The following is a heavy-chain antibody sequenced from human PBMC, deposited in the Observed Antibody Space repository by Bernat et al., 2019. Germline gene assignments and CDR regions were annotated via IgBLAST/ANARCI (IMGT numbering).Heavy chain of an antibody. Sequence: QVQLVQSGAEVKKPGASVKVSCKASGYTFTGYYMHWVRQAPGQGLEWMGRINPNSGGTNYAQKFQGRVTMTRDTSISTAYMELSRLRSDDTAVYYCARRDPAGSGWPYFDYWGQGTLVTVSS. CDR1: GYTFTGYY. CDR3: ARRDPAGSGWPYFDY. CDR2: INPNSGGT. J-gene: IGHJ4*02. D-gene: IGHD6-19*01. V-gene: IGHV1-2*06.